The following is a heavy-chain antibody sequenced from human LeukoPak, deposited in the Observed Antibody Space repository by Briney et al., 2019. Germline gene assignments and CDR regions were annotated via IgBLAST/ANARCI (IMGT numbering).Heavy chain of an antibody. CDR1: GYTFTSYG. D-gene: IGHD5-18*01. CDR3: ARGWGYSYADY. J-gene: IGHJ4*02. Sequence: ASVKVSCKASGYTFTSYGINWVRQAPGQGLEWMGWISAHNGDTNYAQKLQGRDTMTTDTSTSTAYMELRSLRFDDTAVYYCARGWGYSYADYWGQGTLVTVSS. V-gene: IGHV1-18*01. CDR2: ISAHNGDT.